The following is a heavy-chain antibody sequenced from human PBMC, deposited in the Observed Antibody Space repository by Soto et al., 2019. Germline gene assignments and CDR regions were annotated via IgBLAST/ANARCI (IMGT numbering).Heavy chain of an antibody. CDR1: GFTFSSYS. J-gene: IGHJ6*02. V-gene: IGHV3-21*01. CDR2: ISSSSSYI. D-gene: IGHD4-17*01. Sequence: EVQLVESGGGLVKPGGSLRLSCAASGFTFSSYSMNWVRQAPGKGLEWVSSISSSSSYIYYADSVKGRFTISRDNAKNSMELQMNSLRAEDTAVYYCARYYGDYYYGMDVWGQGTTGPVSS. CDR3: ARYYGDYYYGMDV.